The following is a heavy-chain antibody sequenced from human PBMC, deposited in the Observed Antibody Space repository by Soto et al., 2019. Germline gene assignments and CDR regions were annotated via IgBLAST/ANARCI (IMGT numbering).Heavy chain of an antibody. J-gene: IGHJ4*02. V-gene: IGHV3-30-3*01. D-gene: IGHD4-17*01. Sequence: QVQLVESGGGVVQPGRSLRLSCAASGFSLSDFAMHWVRQAPGKGLEWVAVISYDGTKKYFADSVKGRFTISRDNSKNTLYRRLSQLRAACTAVYYCASPVGDYDAEGDFWGQETRVSVSS. CDR1: GFSLSDFA. CDR2: ISYDGTKK. CDR3: ASPVGDYDAEGDF.